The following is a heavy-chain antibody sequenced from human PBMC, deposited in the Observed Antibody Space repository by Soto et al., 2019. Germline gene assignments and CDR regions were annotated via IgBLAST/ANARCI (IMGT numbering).Heavy chain of an antibody. CDR2: ISSSSSYI. CDR1: GFTFSAYG. J-gene: IGHJ6*03. V-gene: IGHV3-21*01. Sequence: GGSLRLSCAASGFTFSAYGMTWVRQAPGKGLEWVSSISSSSSYIYYADSVEGRFAISRDNAKNSLHLQMDSLRAEDTAVYYCARDSGGGGYYYYYNMDVWGRGTTVTVSS. D-gene: IGHD2-15*01. CDR3: ARDSGGGGYYYYYNMDV.